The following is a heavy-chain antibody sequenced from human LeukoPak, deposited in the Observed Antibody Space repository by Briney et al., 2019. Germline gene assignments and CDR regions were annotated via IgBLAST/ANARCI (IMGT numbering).Heavy chain of an antibody. Sequence: GASVKVSCKASGYTFTSYDINWVRQAIGQGLEWMGWMNPNSGNTGYAQKFQGRVTMTRNTSISTAYMELSSLRSEDTAVYYCARAGLLWFGELQHGMDVWGQGTTVTVSS. J-gene: IGHJ6*02. V-gene: IGHV1-8*01. CDR3: ARAGLLWFGELQHGMDV. CDR2: MNPNSGNT. CDR1: GYTFTSYD. D-gene: IGHD3-10*01.